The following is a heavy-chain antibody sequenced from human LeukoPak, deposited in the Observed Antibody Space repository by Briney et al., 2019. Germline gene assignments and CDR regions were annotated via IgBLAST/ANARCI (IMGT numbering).Heavy chain of an antibody. Sequence: SETLALTCTVSGGSISRYYGSWIRQPPGKGPEWNGYIYYSGSTNYNPSLKSRVTISVDTSKNQFSLKLSSVTAADTAVYYCARVGYGGNSPPDYWGQGTLVTVSS. D-gene: IGHD4-23*01. CDR1: GGSISRYY. V-gene: IGHV4-59*01. J-gene: IGHJ4*02. CDR2: IYYSGST. CDR3: ARVGYGGNSPPDY.